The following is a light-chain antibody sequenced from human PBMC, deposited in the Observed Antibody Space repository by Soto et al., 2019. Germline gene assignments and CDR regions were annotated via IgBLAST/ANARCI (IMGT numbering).Light chain of an antibody. CDR1: SSDVGGYDY. J-gene: IGLJ3*02. Sequence: VLTQPASVSGSPGQSITISCTGTSSDVGGYDYVSWYQQHPGKAPKLMIYDVSNRPSGVSNRFSGSKSGNTASLTISGLQAEDEADYYCSSYTTSSPWVFGGGTKLTVL. V-gene: IGLV2-14*01. CDR3: SSYTTSSPWV. CDR2: DVS.